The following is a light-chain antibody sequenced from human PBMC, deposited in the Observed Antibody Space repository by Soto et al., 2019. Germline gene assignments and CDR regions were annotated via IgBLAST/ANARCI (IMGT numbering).Light chain of an antibody. CDR3: QQTFSTPIT. CDR2: AAS. J-gene: IGKJ5*01. Sequence: DVQMTQSPSSLSASVGDRVTITCRASQSILRYLNWYQHKPGKAPRLLMSAASNLQSGVSSRFSGIGSGTDFALTISSLQREDSATYYCQQTFSTPITFGQGTRLEIK. V-gene: IGKV1-39*01. CDR1: QSILRY.